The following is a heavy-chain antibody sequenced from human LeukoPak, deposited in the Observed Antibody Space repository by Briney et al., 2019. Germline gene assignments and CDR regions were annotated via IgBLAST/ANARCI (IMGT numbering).Heavy chain of an antibody. V-gene: IGHV4-59*08. CDR3: ARHIGGGIEDMDV. CDR2: IYVTGST. D-gene: IGHD3-16*02. Sequence: SETLSLTCTVSGGSIGTYYWSWIRQSPGKGLEWIGYIYVTGSTRYNPYLQSRVTISVDTSRNQFYLKMSSVTAADTAVYYCARHIGGGIEDMDVWGKGTKVTVSS. J-gene: IGHJ6*03. CDR1: GGSIGTYY.